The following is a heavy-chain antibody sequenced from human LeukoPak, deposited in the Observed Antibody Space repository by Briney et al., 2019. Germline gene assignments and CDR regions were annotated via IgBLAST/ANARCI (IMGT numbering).Heavy chain of an antibody. Sequence: SETLSLTCAVSGGSISSSSYYWGWIRQPPGKGLEWIGYIYYSGSTNYNPSLKSRVTISVDTSKNQFSLKLSSVTAADTAVYYCAREGYYDSSGVRGSIDYWGQGTLVTVSS. CDR1: GGSISSSSYY. V-gene: IGHV4-61*01. D-gene: IGHD3-22*01. J-gene: IGHJ4*02. CDR3: AREGYYDSSGVRGSIDY. CDR2: IYYSGST.